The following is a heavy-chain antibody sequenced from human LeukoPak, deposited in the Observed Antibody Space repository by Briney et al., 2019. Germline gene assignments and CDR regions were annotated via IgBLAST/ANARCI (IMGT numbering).Heavy chain of an antibody. Sequence: ASVKVSCKASGYTLTSYSISWVRQAPGQGLEWMGWISAYNGNINYAQKLQGRVAMTTDTSTNTASMERRSLRADDTAVYYCARGDCSGGGCFLPEYFQHWGQGTLVIVSS. CDR2: ISAYNGNI. V-gene: IGHV1-18*01. CDR3: ARGDCSGGGCFLPEYFQH. J-gene: IGHJ1*01. D-gene: IGHD2-15*01. CDR1: GYTLTSYS.